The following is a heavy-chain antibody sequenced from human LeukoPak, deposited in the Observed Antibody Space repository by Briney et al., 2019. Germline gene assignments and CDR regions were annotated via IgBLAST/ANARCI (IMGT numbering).Heavy chain of an antibody. V-gene: IGHV4-59*01. J-gene: IGHJ4*02. CDR1: GGSISSYY. D-gene: IGHD1/OR15-1a*01. CDR2: IYYSGIT. CDR3: AREGTNLSYDY. Sequence: PSETLSLTCTVAGGSISSYYWSWIRQPPGKGLEWIGYIYYSGITNYNPSLKSRVTISVDTSKNQSSLQLSSVTAADTAVYYCAREGTNLSYDYWGQGTLVTVSS.